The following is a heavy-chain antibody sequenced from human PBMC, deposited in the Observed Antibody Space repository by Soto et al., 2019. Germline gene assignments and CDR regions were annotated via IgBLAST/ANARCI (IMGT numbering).Heavy chain of an antibody. J-gene: IGHJ4*02. CDR1: GFTFSGYW. CDR2: IKQDGSEK. CDR3: AVTSIAATRYFDF. V-gene: IGHV3-7*05. Sequence: PGGSLRLSCAASGFTFSGYWMNWVRQAPGKGLEWVANIKQDGSEKYYVDSVKGRFTISRDNAKNSLYLQMNSLRSEDTAVYYCAVTSIAATRYFDFWGQGTLVTVSS. D-gene: IGHD6-6*01.